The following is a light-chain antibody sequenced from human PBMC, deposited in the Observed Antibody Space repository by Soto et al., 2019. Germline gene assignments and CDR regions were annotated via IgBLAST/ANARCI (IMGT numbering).Light chain of an antibody. CDR1: LNISSY. CDR2: DAS. J-gene: IGKJ1*01. V-gene: IGKV3-11*01. Sequence: ILLAQSPAALSLSLWKIPTLSCRASLNISSYLTWYQQKPGQAPRLLIYDASNRATGIPARFSGSGSGTDFSLTISSLEPEDFAVYYCQQRSNWPRTFGQGTKVDI. CDR3: QQRSNWPRT.